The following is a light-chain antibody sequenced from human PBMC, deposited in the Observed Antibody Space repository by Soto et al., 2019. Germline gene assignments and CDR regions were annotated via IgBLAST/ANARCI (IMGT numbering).Light chain of an antibody. CDR3: HQYATSPYT. CDR2: GAS. Sequence: EIVLTQSPGTLSLSSGERATLSCRASQYVSATYLSWLQQRPGQAPRLLVFGASTRATGIPERFSGSGSGTDFTLTVSSLEPEDFAVYYCHQYATSPYTFGQGAKLEI. J-gene: IGKJ2*01. CDR1: QYVSATY. V-gene: IGKV3-20*01.